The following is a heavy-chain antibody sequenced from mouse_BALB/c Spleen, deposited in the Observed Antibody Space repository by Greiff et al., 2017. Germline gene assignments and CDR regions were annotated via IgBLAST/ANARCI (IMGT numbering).Heavy chain of an antibody. CDR2: IDPENGDT. CDR3: NGVTTVVATDFDY. Sequence: EVKLMESGAELVRPGALVKLSCKASGFNIKDYYMHWVKQRPEQGLEWIGWIDPENGDTEYAPKFQGKATMTADTSSNTAYLQLSSLTSEDTAVYYCNGVTTVVATDFDYWGQGTTVTVSS. J-gene: IGHJ2*01. V-gene: IGHV14-4*02. CDR1: GFNIKDYY. D-gene: IGHD1-1*01.